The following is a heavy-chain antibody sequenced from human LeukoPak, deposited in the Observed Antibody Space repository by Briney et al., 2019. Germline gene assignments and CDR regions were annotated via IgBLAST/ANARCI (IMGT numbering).Heavy chain of an antibody. V-gene: IGHV3-30-3*01. CDR2: ISYDGANT. J-gene: IGHJ3*01. CDR1: GFTFNSYA. D-gene: IGHD3-16*01. CDR3: VRDDGDDYLWGSHGAFDF. Sequence: GESLKISCTAAGFTFNSYALHWVRQAPGKGLEWVALISYDGANTYYADSMKGRFTISRDNSKNTQYLQMSSLRAEDTAVYYCVRDDGDDYLWGSHGAFDFWGQGAMVTVSS.